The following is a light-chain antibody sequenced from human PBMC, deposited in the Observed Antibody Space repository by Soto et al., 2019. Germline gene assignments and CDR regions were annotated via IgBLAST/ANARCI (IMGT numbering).Light chain of an antibody. CDR3: QQYDDVPSFT. Sequence: DSQLTQSPSSLSASIGDRVTITCQASQDISNHLNWYQLKPGKAPKLLIYDASTLEGGVPSRFSGSGSGTAFSFTITSLQPDDFATYFCQQYDDVPSFTCGPGTIVDIK. V-gene: IGKV1-33*01. CDR2: DAS. CDR1: QDISNH. J-gene: IGKJ3*01.